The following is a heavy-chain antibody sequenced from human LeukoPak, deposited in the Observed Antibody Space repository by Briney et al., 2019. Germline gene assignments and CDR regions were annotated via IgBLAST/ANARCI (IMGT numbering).Heavy chain of an antibody. CDR2: INHSGST. Sequence: SETLSLTCAVYGGSFSGYYWSWIRQPPGKGLEWIGEINHSGSTNYNPSLKSRVTISVDTSKNQFSLKLSSVTAADTAVYYCARGGYGSGRPTRPKFYYYYYMDVWGKGTTVTVSS. CDR1: GGSFSGYY. CDR3: ARGGYGSGRPTRPKFYYYYYMDV. D-gene: IGHD3-10*01. J-gene: IGHJ6*03. V-gene: IGHV4-34*01.